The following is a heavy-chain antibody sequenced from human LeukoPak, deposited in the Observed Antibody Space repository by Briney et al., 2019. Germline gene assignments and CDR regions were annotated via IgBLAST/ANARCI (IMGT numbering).Heavy chain of an antibody. CDR1: GFTFSSYA. CDR2: ISGSGGST. Sequence: TGGSLRLSCAASGFTFSSYAMSWVRQAPGKGLEWVSAISGSGGSTYYADSVKGRFTISRDNSKNTLYLQMNSLRAEDTAVYYCAKDTVYDLWSGYYTINAFDIWGQGTMVTVSS. V-gene: IGHV3-23*01. D-gene: IGHD3-3*01. CDR3: AKDTVYDLWSGYYTINAFDI. J-gene: IGHJ3*02.